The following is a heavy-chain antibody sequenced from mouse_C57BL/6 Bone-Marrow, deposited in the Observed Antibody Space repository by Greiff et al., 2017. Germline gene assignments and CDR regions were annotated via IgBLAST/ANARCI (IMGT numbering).Heavy chain of an antibody. Sequence: VQLQQPGAELVKPGASVKVSCKASGYTFTSYWMHWVKQRPGQGLGWIGRILPSDSDPNSNQKFKGKATLTVDKSSSAAYMQLSSLTSEDSAVYYCAMFGGPLGYFDVWGTGTTVTGSS. J-gene: IGHJ1*03. V-gene: IGHV1-74*01. CDR3: AMFGGPLGYFDV. CDR1: GYTFTSYW. D-gene: IGHD1-1*02. CDR2: ILPSDSDP.